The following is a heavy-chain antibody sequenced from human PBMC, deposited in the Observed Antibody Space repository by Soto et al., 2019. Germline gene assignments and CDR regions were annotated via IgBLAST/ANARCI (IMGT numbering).Heavy chain of an antibody. Sequence: ASVKVSCKASAYTITFYYMHWGRQNPRQGLEWMGIFSPSGGSTAYAQRFQGRVTMTRDTSTSTVYMELSSLRSEDTAVYYCATPRMYSGSYYFGMDVWGQGTTVTVSS. CDR1: AYTITFYY. J-gene: IGHJ6*02. V-gene: IGHV1-46*01. CDR2: FSPSGGST. D-gene: IGHD1-26*01. CDR3: ATPRMYSGSYYFGMDV.